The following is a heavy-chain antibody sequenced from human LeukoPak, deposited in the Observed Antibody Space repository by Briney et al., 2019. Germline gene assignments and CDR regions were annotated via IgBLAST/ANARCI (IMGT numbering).Heavy chain of an antibody. Sequence: ASVKVSCKASGYTFTSFDINWVRQATGQGLEWMGWMNPNSGHTGYAQRFQGRVTMTRDTSISTACMELSSLRSEDTAVYFCARVYCSSTSCCHDYWGQGTLVTVSS. CDR1: GYTFTSFD. D-gene: IGHD2-2*01. CDR2: MNPNSGHT. J-gene: IGHJ4*02. V-gene: IGHV1-8*01. CDR3: ARVYCSSTSCCHDY.